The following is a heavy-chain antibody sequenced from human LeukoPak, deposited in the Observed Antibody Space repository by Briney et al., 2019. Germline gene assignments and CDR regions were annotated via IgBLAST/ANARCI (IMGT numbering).Heavy chain of an antibody. CDR2: IIPILGIT. CDR1: GGTFSSYA. Sequence: SVKVSCKASGGTFSSYAISWVRQAPGQGLEWMGRIIPILGITNYAQKFQGRVTITADKSTSTAYMELSSLRSEDTAVYYCAREVTMVRGALDHFDYRGQGTLVTVSS. D-gene: IGHD3-10*01. J-gene: IGHJ4*02. CDR3: AREVTMVRGALDHFDY. V-gene: IGHV1-69*04.